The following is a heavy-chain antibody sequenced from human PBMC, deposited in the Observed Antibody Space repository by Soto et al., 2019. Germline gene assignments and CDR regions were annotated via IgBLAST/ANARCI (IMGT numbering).Heavy chain of an antibody. CDR2: ISGSGGTT. D-gene: IGHD6-19*01. Sequence: EVQLLESGGGLVQPGGSLRLSCAASGFTFSSYAMSWVRQAPGKGLEWVSAISGSGGTTYYADSVKGRFTFPRDNSKNTLYLQMNSLRAEATAVYYCAKTANGWFSAFDIWGQGTMVTVSS. CDR3: AKTANGWFSAFDI. CDR1: GFTFSSYA. V-gene: IGHV3-23*01. J-gene: IGHJ3*02.